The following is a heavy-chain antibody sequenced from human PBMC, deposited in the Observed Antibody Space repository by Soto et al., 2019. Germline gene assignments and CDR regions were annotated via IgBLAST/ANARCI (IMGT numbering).Heavy chain of an antibody. CDR3: ARDVGTIGYAFDI. Sequence: SVKVSCKASGGTFSSYAISWVRQAPGQGLEWMGGIIPIFGTANYAQKFQGRVTITADESTSTAYMELSSLRSEDTAVYYCARDVGTIGYAFDIWGQGTMVTVSS. D-gene: IGHD7-27*01. CDR1: GGTFSSYA. CDR2: IIPIFGTA. V-gene: IGHV1-69*13. J-gene: IGHJ3*02.